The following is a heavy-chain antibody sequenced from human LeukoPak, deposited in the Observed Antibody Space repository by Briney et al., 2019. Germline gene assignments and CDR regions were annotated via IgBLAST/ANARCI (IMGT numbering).Heavy chain of an antibody. CDR3: ARGDWNGYNSYFDY. J-gene: IGHJ4*02. CDR1: GFTVSSNY. V-gene: IGHV3-53*01. Sequence: GGSLRLSCAASGFTVSSNYMSWVRQAPGKGLEGVSVIYSGGSTYYADSVKGRFTISRDNSKNTLYLQMNSLRAEDTAVYYCARGDWNGYNSYFDYWGQGTLVTVSS. D-gene: IGHD5-24*01. CDR2: IYSGGST.